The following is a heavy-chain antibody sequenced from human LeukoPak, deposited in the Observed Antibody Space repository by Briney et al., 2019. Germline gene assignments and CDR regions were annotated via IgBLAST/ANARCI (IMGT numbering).Heavy chain of an antibody. CDR3: ARDGCRLLDDPTPYYYMAV. J-gene: IGHJ6*03. Sequence: GGPLRLCCAASGCTFSSYAMHWLRQAPGNGEGWVAVISYDGSNKYYAASVKGRFTISRVNSKTTLYLQMNSLRAEGTAVYYCARDGCRLLDDPTPYYYMAVWGKGTTVTVSS. CDR1: GCTFSSYA. D-gene: IGHD2-15*01. V-gene: IGHV3-30*01. CDR2: ISYDGSNK.